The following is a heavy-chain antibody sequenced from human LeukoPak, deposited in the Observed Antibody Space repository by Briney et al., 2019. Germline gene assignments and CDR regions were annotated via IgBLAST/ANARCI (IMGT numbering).Heavy chain of an antibody. Sequence: SETLSLTCSVSGVSIRSYCGSWIRQPPGKGVEWIGYICKSGSTNYNPSLKSRVTISADTSKNQFSLRLSSVTAADTAVYSCAGSAPSYYVAFGFWGQGTLVTVSS. CDR3: AGSAPSYYVAFGF. CDR2: ICKSGST. V-gene: IGHV4-59*08. CDR1: GVSIRSYC. D-gene: IGHD3-22*01. J-gene: IGHJ4*02.